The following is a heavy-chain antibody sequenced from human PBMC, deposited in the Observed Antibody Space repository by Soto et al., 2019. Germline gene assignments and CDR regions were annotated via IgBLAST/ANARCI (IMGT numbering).Heavy chain of an antibody. CDR1: GFTFATYW. V-gene: IGHV3-74*01. CDR2: VTSDGSTT. D-gene: IGHD4-17*01. Sequence: EVQLVESGGGLVQPGVSLRLSCAASGFTFATYWMHWVRQAPETGLVWVSRVTSDGSTTTYEDSVKGRVTISRDNATNTLYLQMNRRRAEDTAVDYWAGAYGDYAGYFDYWGQGTLVTVSS. CDR3: AGAYGDYAGYFDY. J-gene: IGHJ4*02.